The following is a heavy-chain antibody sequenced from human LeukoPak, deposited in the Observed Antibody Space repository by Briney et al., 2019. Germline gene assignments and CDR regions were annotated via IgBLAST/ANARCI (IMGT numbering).Heavy chain of an antibody. CDR1: GGSFSGYD. Sequence: ETLSLTCCLYGGSFSGYDWSWMRQSPGKGLEGIGEINQIGNTNYIPSLTSRLTISIATSNNQFSLNLTSVTAADTGVYYCARIRRPLRGYFDHWGQGTLVT. CDR2: INQIGNT. V-gene: IGHV4-34*01. D-gene: IGHD3-16*01. CDR3: ARIRRPLRGYFDH. J-gene: IGHJ4*02.